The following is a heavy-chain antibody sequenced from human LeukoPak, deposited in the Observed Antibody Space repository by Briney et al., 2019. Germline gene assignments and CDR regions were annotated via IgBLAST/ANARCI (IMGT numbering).Heavy chain of an antibody. D-gene: IGHD2-2*01. CDR1: GFTFSSYA. V-gene: IGHV3-30-3*01. Sequence: PGRSLRLSCAASGFTFSSYAMHWVRQAPGKGLEWVAVISYDGSNKYYADSVKGRFTISRDNSKNTLYLQMNSLRAEDTAVYYCARDRGVPENAFDIWGQGTMVTVSS. CDR3: ARDRGVPENAFDI. CDR2: ISYDGSNK. J-gene: IGHJ3*02.